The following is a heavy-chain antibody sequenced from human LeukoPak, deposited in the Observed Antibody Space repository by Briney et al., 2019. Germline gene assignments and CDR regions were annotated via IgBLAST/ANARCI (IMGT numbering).Heavy chain of an antibody. CDR3: ASDPYGGDYFDY. CDR2: IYYSGST. V-gene: IGHV4-59*11. CDR1: GGSISSHY. D-gene: IGHD4-23*01. J-gene: IGHJ4*02. Sequence: PSETLSLTCNVSGGSISSHYWSWIRQPPGKELEWIGYIYYSGSTNYNPSLKSRVTISVDTSKNQFSLKLSSVTAADTAVCYCASDPYGGDYFDYWGQGTLVTVSS.